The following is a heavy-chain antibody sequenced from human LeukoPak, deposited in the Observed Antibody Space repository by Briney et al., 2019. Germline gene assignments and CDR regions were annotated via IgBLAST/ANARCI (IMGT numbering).Heavy chain of an antibody. CDR3: ARDLFPYGDYDDY. V-gene: IGHV1-46*03. D-gene: IGHD2-21*01. CDR1: GYTFTSYY. J-gene: IGHJ4*02. Sequence: ASVKVSCKASGYTFTSYYMHWVRQAPRQGLEWMGVINPSGGSTSYAQKFQGRVTMTRDTSTSTVYMEQSSLRSEDTAVYYCARDLFPYGDYDDYWGQGTLVTVSS. CDR2: INPSGGST.